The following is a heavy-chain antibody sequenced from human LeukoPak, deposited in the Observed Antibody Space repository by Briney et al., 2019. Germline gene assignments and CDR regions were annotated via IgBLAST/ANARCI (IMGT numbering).Heavy chain of an antibody. D-gene: IGHD3-9*01. CDR3: ARGEVVLRYFDWSPRGWFDP. CDR2: IYYSGST. J-gene: IGHJ5*02. V-gene: IGHV4-30-4*08. Sequence: SETLSLTCTVSGGSISSGDYYWSWIRQPPGKGLEWIGYIYYSGSTYYNPSLKSRVTKSVDTSKNQFSLKLSSVTAADTAVYYCARGEVVLRYFDWSPRGWFDPWGQGTLVTVSS. CDR1: GGSISSGDYY.